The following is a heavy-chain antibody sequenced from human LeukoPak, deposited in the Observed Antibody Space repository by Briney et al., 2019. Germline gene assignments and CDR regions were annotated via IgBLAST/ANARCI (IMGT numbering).Heavy chain of an antibody. CDR1: GFTFSSYG. CDR2: ISSTSSTI. CDR3: TPHRDGNYPFDY. Sequence: GRSLRLSCAASGFTFSSYGMHWVRQAPGKGLEWVSYISSTSSTIYYADSVKGRFTISRDSAKNSLYLRMSSLRDDDTAVYYCTPHRDGNYPFDYWGQGTLVTVST. D-gene: IGHD1-7*01. J-gene: IGHJ4*02. V-gene: IGHV3-48*02.